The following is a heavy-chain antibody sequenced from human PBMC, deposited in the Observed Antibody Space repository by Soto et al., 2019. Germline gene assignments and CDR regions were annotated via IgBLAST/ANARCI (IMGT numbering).Heavy chain of an antibody. CDR3: AGAVADYYYYGMDV. CDR1: GYTFTSYA. CDR2: INAGNGNT. D-gene: IGHD6-19*01. J-gene: IGHJ6*02. V-gene: IGHV1-3*01. Sequence: GASVKVSCKASGYTFTSYAMHWVRQAPGQRLEWMGWINAGNGNTKYSQKFQGRVTITRDTSASTAYMELSSLRSEDTAVYYCAGAVADYYYYGMDVWGQGTTVTVSS.